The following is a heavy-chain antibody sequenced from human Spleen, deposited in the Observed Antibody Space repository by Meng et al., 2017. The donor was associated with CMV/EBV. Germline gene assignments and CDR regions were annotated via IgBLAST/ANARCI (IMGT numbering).Heavy chain of an antibody. D-gene: IGHD3-3*01. CDR3: ARQTNDFWSDDPRGWFDP. CDR1: SISSSSYD. J-gene: IGHJ5*02. V-gene: IGHV4-39*01. Sequence: SISSSSYDWDWIRKPPGKGLEWIGNIYSRGSTNYNPSLKSRVTISVDTSKNQFSLRLSSVTAADTAVYYCARQTNDFWSDDPRGWFDPWGQGTLVTVSS. CDR2: IYSRGST.